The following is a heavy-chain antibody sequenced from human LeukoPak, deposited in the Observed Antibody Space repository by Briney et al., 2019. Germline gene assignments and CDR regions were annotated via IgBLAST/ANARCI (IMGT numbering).Heavy chain of an antibody. J-gene: IGHJ4*02. Sequence: SVMVFCNASGGTFSSYAISWVRQAPGQGLEWMGRIIPIFGIANYAQKFQGRVTITADKSTSTAYMELSSLRSEDTAVYYCARDRLYYYDSSGYYQTPDYWGQGTLVTVSS. CDR2: IIPIFGIA. CDR1: GGTFSSYA. V-gene: IGHV1-69*04. D-gene: IGHD3-22*01. CDR3: ARDRLYYYDSSGYYQTPDY.